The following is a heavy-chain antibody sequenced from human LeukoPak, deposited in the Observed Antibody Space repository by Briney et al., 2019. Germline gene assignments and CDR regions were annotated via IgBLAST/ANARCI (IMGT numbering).Heavy chain of an antibody. Sequence: GGSLRLSCAASGFPLSGNWMNWVRQAPGKGLEWVSYISSSSSTIYYADSVKGRFTISRDNAKNSLYLQMNSLRDEDTAVYYCARDPDSSGWPRFDYWGQGTLVTVSS. CDR1: GFPLSGNW. CDR2: ISSSSSTI. D-gene: IGHD6-19*01. J-gene: IGHJ4*02. V-gene: IGHV3-48*02. CDR3: ARDPDSSGWPRFDY.